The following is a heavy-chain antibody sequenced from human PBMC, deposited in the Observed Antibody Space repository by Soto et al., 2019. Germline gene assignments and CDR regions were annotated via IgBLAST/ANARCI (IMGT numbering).Heavy chain of an antibody. V-gene: IGHV3-33*01. J-gene: IGHJ6*03. Sequence: GGSLRLSCAASGFTFSSYGMHWVRQAPGKGLEWVAVIWFDGSNKYYADSVKGRFTISRDNSKNTLYLQMNSLRAEDTAVYYCARVYQQLVPLYYMDVWGKGTTVTVSS. CDR1: GFTFSSYG. CDR3: ARVYQQLVPLYYMDV. CDR2: IWFDGSNK. D-gene: IGHD6-13*01.